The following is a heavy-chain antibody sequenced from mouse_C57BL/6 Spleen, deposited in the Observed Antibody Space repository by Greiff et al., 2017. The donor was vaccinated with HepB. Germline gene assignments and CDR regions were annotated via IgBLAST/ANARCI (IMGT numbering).Heavy chain of an antibody. D-gene: IGHD2-5*01. J-gene: IGHJ3*01. Sequence: VHLVESGAELVRPGASVTLSCKASGYTFTVYEMHWVKQTPVHGLEWIGAIDPETGGTAYNQKFKGKAILTADKSSSTAYMELRSLTSEDSAVYYCTRYYSNFWFAYWGQGTLVTVSA. CDR2: IDPETGGT. CDR3: TRYYSNFWFAY. V-gene: IGHV1-15*01. CDR1: GYTFTVYE.